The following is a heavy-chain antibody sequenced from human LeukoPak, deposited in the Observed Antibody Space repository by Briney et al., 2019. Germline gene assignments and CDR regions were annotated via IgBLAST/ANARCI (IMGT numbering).Heavy chain of an antibody. CDR1: GGSISSSNW. V-gene: IGHV4-4*02. CDR2: IYDSEST. J-gene: IGHJ3*02. D-gene: IGHD3-10*01. Sequence: PSETLSLTCAVSGGSISSSNWGSWVRQPPGKGLEWIGEIYDSESTNYNPSLKSRVTISVDKSKNQFSLKVSSMTAADTAVYYCARAPGGYGSGSRGAFDIWGQGTMVTVSS. CDR3: ARAPGGYGSGSRGAFDI.